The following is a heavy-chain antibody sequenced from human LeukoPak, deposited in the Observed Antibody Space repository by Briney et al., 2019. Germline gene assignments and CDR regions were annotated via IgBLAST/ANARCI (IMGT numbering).Heavy chain of an antibody. CDR1: GYTFTGYY. V-gene: IGHV1-2*02. CDR2: INPNSGGT. D-gene: IGHD2-8*01. Sequence: ASVKVSCKASGYTFTGYYMHWVRQAPGQGLEWMGWINPNSGGTNYAQKFQGRVTMTRDTAISTAYMELSRLRSDDTAVYYCARARGFRSPSLIPGYWGQGTLVTVSS. J-gene: IGHJ4*02. CDR3: ARARGFRSPSLIPGY.